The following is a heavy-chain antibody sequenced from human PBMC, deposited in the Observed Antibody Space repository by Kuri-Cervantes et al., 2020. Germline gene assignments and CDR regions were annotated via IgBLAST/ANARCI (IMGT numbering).Heavy chain of an antibody. J-gene: IGHJ4*02. Sequence: GGSLRLSCAASGFTFSSYAMHWVRQAPGRGLEWVSAISGSGTTTSYTDSVKGRFTISRDNSQNTLYLQMTSLRAEDTAVYYCARGVGTTQGKYFFDCWGQGTLVTVSS. V-gene: IGHV3-23*01. CDR3: ARGVGTTQGKYFFDC. CDR2: ISGSGTTT. D-gene: IGHD1-1*01. CDR1: GFTFSSYA.